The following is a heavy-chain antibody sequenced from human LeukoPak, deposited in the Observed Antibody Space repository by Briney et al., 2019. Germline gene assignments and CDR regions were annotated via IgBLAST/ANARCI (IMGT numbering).Heavy chain of an antibody. CDR3: ARENVVPAAVDAFDI. V-gene: IGHV1-2*02. Sequence: ASVKVSCKASGYTFTGYYMHWVRQAPGQGLEWMGWINPNSGGTNYAQKFQGRVTMTRDTSISTAYMELSRLRPDDTAVYYCARENVVPAAVDAFDIWGQGTMVTVSS. D-gene: IGHD2-2*01. CDR1: GYTFTGYY. CDR2: INPNSGGT. J-gene: IGHJ3*02.